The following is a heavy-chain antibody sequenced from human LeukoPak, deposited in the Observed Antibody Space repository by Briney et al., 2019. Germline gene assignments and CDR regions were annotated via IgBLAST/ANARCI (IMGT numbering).Heavy chain of an antibody. CDR3: ARHFPGEYNYGLFDY. V-gene: IGHV4-38-2*02. CDR1: GYHLSSAYY. D-gene: IGHD5-18*01. Sequence: SETLSLSCTLSGYHLSSAYYRGWLRPTPGKGLECMGGISRNGNTDYNPSLKSRVSISIDTSKNQFSLKLTSVTAADTAVYYCARHFPGEYNYGLFDYWGQGALVTVSS. CDR2: ISRNGNT. J-gene: IGHJ4*02.